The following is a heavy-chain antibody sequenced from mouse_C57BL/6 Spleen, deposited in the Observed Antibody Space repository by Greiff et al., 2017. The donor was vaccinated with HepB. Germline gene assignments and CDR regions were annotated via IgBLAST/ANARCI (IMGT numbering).Heavy chain of an antibody. CDR3: ARSLLGPYVDY. D-gene: IGHD4-1*01. CDR2: IRNKANGYTT. CDR1: GFTFTDYY. V-gene: IGHV7-3*01. J-gene: IGHJ2*01. Sequence: EVQLQESGGGLVQPGGSLSLSCAASGFTFTDYYMSWVRQPPGKALEWLGFIRNKANGYTTEYSASVKGRFTISRDNSQSILYLQMNALRAEDSATYYCARSLLGPYVDYWGQGTTLTVSS.